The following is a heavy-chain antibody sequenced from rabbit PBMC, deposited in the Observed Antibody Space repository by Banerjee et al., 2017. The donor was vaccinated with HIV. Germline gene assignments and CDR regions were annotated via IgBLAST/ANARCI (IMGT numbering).Heavy chain of an antibody. CDR2: IYGGDGHST. D-gene: IGHD2-1*01. V-gene: IGHV1S45*01. CDR1: GFSFSNSYY. J-gene: IGHJ4*01. CDR3: ARGSAAMTMVITGFYFNL. Sequence: QEQLVESGGGLVKPEGSLTLTCTASGFSFSNSYYMCWVRQAPGKGLESIACIYGGDGHSTWYASWAKGRFTISKTSSTTVTLQVTSLTAADTATYFCARGSAAMTMVITGFYFNLWGPGTLVTVS.